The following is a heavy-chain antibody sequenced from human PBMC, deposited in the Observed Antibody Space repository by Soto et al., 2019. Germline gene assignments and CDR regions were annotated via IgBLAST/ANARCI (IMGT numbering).Heavy chain of an antibody. V-gene: IGHV1-46*01. CDR3: ARDLAAGDY. Sequence: QVQLVQSGAEVKKPGASVNISCKASGYTFINYYIHWVRQAPGQGLEWMAIINPTGGSTNYAQRFQGRVTLTMDTSTTTVYMELCSLRFEDTAVYYCARDLAAGDYWGQGTLVTVSS. D-gene: IGHD6-25*01. J-gene: IGHJ4*02. CDR2: INPTGGST. CDR1: GYTFINYY.